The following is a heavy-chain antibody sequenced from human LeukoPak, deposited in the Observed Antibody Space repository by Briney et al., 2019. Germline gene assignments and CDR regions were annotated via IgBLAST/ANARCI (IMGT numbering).Heavy chain of an antibody. D-gene: IGHD3-9*01. CDR3: ARDRTPLRYFDWLPHGY. CDR2: ISGSGGST. V-gene: IGHV3-23*01. J-gene: IGHJ4*02. CDR1: GFTVSSYA. Sequence: GGSLRLSCAASGFTVSSYAMSWVRQAPGKGLEWVSAISGSGGSTYYADSVKGRFTISRDNSKNTLYLQMNSLRAEDTAVYYCARDRTPLRYFDWLPHGYWGQGTLVTVSS.